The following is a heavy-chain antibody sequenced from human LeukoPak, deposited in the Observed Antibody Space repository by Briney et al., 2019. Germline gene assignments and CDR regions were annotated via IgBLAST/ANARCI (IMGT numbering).Heavy chain of an antibody. D-gene: IGHD6-13*01. J-gene: IGHJ4*02. CDR1: GFTFNTFG. Sequence: GGSLRLSCAASGFTFNTFGMHWVRQAPGKGLEWVAFIRYDGSNKNYAESVKGRFTISRDNSKNTLYLQMNSLRAEDTAVYYCAKALWGSSSWIFDYWGQGTLVTVSS. CDR3: AKALWGSSSWIFDY. V-gene: IGHV3-30*02. CDR2: IRYDGSNK.